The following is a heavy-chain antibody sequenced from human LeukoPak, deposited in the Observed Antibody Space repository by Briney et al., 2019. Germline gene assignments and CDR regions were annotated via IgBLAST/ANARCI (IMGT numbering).Heavy chain of an antibody. CDR3: ATSTPGYSSSWYVGYFQH. J-gene: IGHJ1*01. V-gene: IGHV3-9*01. CDR2: ISWNSGSI. CDR1: GFTFDDYA. D-gene: IGHD6-13*01. Sequence: GRSLRLSCAASGFTFDDYAMHWVRQAPGKGLEWVSGISWNSGSIGYADSVKGRFTISRDNAKNSLYLQMNSLRAEDTALYYCATSTPGYSSSWYVGYFQHWGQGTLVTVSS.